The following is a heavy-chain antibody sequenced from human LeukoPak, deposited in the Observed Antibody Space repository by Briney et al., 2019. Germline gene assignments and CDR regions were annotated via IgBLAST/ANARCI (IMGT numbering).Heavy chain of an antibody. V-gene: IGHV3-64D*09. CDR2: ISSNGGST. CDR1: GFTFSTYA. D-gene: IGHD6-25*01. CDR3: LKVPNYSSGY. J-gene: IGHJ4*02. Sequence: GSLRLSCSASGFTFSTYAMHWVRQAPGKGLESVSTISSNGGSTYYADSVKGRFTISRDNSMNTLYLQMSSLTAEDTAVYYCLKVPNYSSGYWGQGTLVTVSS.